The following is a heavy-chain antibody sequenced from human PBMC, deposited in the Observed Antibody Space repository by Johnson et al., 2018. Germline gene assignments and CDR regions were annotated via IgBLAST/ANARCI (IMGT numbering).Heavy chain of an antibody. J-gene: IGHJ6*03. Sequence: VQLGESGGGVVQHGGSMRLSCAASGFTFDDYAMHWVRQAPGKGLEWVSLISWDGGSTYYADSVTGRFTISRDNSKNSLYLQMNSLRAEDTALYYCAKNALPLGLGYMDVWGKGTTVTVSS. D-gene: IGHD7-27*01. V-gene: IGHV3-43D*03. CDR1: GFTFDDYA. CDR2: ISWDGGST. CDR3: AKNALPLGLGYMDV.